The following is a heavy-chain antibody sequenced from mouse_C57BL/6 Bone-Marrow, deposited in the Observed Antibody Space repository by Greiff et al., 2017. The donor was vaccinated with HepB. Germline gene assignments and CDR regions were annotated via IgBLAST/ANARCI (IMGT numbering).Heavy chain of an antibody. CDR2: IYPRSGNT. Sequence: VQLQQSGAELARPGASVKLSCKASGYTFTSYGISWVKQRTGQGLEWIGEIYPRSGNTYYNEKFKGKATLTADKSSSTAYMELRSLTSEDSAVYFCARYGDYGSLDYWGQGTTLTVSS. D-gene: IGHD1-1*01. CDR1: GYTFTSYG. V-gene: IGHV1-81*01. J-gene: IGHJ2*01. CDR3: ARYGDYGSLDY.